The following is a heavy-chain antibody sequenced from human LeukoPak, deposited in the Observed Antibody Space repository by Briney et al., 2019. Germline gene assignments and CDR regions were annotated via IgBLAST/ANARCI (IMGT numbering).Heavy chain of an antibody. V-gene: IGHV4-59*08. Sequence: SETLSLTCTVSGGSISSYYWSWIRQPPGKGLEWIGYIYYSGSTNYNPSLKSRVTISVDTSKNQFSLKLSSVTAADTAVYYCARQDVDTAMANYGMDVWGQGTTVTVSS. CDR2: IYYSGST. CDR3: ARQDVDTAMANYGMDV. CDR1: GGSISSYY. D-gene: IGHD5-18*01. J-gene: IGHJ6*02.